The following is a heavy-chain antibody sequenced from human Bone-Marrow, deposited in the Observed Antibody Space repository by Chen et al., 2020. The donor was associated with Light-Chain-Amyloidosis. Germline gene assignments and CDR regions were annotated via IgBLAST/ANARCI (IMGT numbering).Heavy chain of an antibody. CDR2: IYYFGST. Sequence: QVQLQESGPGLVKPSQTLSLTCIVSGGSIGSGGYYWSWIRQHPGKGLEWLGHIYYFGSTYYNPSLKSRLTISVDTSKNQFSRRLSSVTAADTAVYYCARVEGNSSPFDYWGQGTLVTVSS. CDR3: ARVEGNSSPFDY. V-gene: IGHV4-31*03. CDR1: GGSIGSGGYY. D-gene: IGHD3-22*01. J-gene: IGHJ4*02.